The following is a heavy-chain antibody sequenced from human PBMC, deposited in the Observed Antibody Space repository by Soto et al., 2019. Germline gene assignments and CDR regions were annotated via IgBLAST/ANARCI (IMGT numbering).Heavy chain of an antibody. J-gene: IGHJ3*02. D-gene: IGHD1-1*01. Sequence: SETLSLTCAVYGWSFSGYSCSWIRQAPGKGLEWIGEITHSGGTNYNPSLKSRVTMSLDKSKSQFSLKLTSVTAADTAVYYCARRRRGTTSSKNAFDIWGQGTMVTVSS. CDR1: GWSFSGYS. CDR2: ITHSGGT. V-gene: IGHV4-34*01. CDR3: ARRRRGTTSSKNAFDI.